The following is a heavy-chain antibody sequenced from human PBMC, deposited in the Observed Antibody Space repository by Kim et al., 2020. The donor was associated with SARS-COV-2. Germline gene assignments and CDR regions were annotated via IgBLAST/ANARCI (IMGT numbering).Heavy chain of an antibody. CDR2: ISGSGGST. V-gene: IGHV3-23*01. CDR1: GFTFSSYA. CDR3: ALSLDFWSGYYDAFDI. Sequence: GGSLRLSCAASGFTFSSYAMSWVRQAPGKGLEWVSAISGSGGSTYYADSVKGRFTISRDNSKNTLYLQMNSLRAEDTAVYYCALSLDFWSGYYDAFDIWGQGRMVTVSS. D-gene: IGHD3-3*01. J-gene: IGHJ3*02.